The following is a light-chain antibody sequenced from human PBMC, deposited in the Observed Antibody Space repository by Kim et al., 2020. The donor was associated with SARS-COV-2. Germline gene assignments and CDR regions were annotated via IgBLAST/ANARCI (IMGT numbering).Light chain of an antibody. CDR2: GKN. Sequence: LGQTIRITCQVDSLRTYFATWYQQKPGQAPVLVLYGKNNRPSGIPDRFSASTSGNTASLTITGAQAEDEADYYCNSRDSSAKRYVFGSGTKVTVL. J-gene: IGLJ1*01. V-gene: IGLV3-19*01. CDR1: SLRTYF. CDR3: NSRDSSAKRYV.